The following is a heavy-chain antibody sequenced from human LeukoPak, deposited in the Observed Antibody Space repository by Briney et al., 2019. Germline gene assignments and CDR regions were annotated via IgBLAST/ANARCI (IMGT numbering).Heavy chain of an antibody. Sequence: PSETLSLTCAVYGGSFSGYYWSWIRQPPGKGLEWIGEINHSGSTNYNPSLKSRVTISVDTSKNQFSLKLSSVTAADTAVYYCARGPRDLVLYSSSWYSPRFDPWGQGTLVTVSS. D-gene: IGHD6-13*01. CDR1: GGSFSGYY. J-gene: IGHJ5*02. V-gene: IGHV4-34*01. CDR2: INHSGST. CDR3: ARGPRDLVLYSSSWYSPRFDP.